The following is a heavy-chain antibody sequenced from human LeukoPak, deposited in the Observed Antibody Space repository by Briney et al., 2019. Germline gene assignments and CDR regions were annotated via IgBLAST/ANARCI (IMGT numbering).Heavy chain of an antibody. J-gene: IGHJ4*02. CDR3: XXXLWGNSGRY. Sequence: TGGSLRLSCAASGFTFSSYWMSWVRQAPGKGPEWLANIKQDGSEIYYLDSVKGRFTISRDNAKNSLYLQMNSLRAEDTAVYYXXXXLWGNSGRYWGQGTLVTVSS. V-gene: IGHV3-7*01. D-gene: IGHD4-23*01. CDR1: GFTFSSYW. CDR2: IKQDGSEI.